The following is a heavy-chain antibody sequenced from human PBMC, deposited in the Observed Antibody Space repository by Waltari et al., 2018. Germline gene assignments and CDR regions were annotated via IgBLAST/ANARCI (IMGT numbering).Heavy chain of an antibody. CDR3: ARVSTNNGPGDLDY. CDR2: VSGYNGDT. Sequence: VQLVQSETEVKKPGASVMVSCKTSGYTFKRYAFSWVRQAPGQGLGWMGWVSGYNGDTFYAQNFQDRLTMTTETSTTTTYMELRNLRSDDTAIYYCARVSTNNGPGDLDYWGQGTLVTVSA. CDR1: GYTFKRYA. V-gene: IGHV1-18*01. D-gene: IGHD2-8*01. J-gene: IGHJ4*02.